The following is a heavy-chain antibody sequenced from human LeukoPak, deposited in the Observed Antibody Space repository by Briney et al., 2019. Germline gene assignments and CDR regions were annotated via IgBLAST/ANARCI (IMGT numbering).Heavy chain of an antibody. J-gene: IGHJ4*02. D-gene: IGHD6-19*01. CDR2: IYYSGST. V-gene: IGHV4-59*12. CDR3: ARGVVAVADTAGYFDY. Sequence: SETLSLTCAVYGGSFSGYYWSWIRQPPGKGLEWIGYIYYSGSTNYNPSLKSRVTISVDTSKNQFSLKLSSVTAADTAVYYCARGVVAVADTAGYFDYWGQGTLVTVSS. CDR1: GGSFSGYY.